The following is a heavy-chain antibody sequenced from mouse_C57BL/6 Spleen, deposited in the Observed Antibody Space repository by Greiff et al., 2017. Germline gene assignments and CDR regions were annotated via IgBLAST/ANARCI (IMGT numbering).Heavy chain of an antibody. V-gene: IGHV6-3*01. CDR2: IRLKSDNYAT. CDR3: TAKYYGSSYYFDY. Sequence: EVQGVESGGGLVQPGGSMKLSCVASGFTFSNYWMNWVRQSPEKGLEWVAQIRLKSDNYATHYAESVKGRFTISRDDSKSSVYLQMNNLRAEDTGIYYCTAKYYGSSYYFDYWGQGTTLTVSS. J-gene: IGHJ2*01. D-gene: IGHD1-1*01. CDR1: GFTFSNYW.